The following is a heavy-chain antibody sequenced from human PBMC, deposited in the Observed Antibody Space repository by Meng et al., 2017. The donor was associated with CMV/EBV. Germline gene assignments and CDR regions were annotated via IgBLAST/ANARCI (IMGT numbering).Heavy chain of an antibody. J-gene: IGHJ4*02. Sequence: CKASGGTFSSYAISWVRQAPGQGLEWMGGIIPILGIANYAQKFQGRVTITADKSTSTAYMELSSLRSEDTAVYYCARYSSSQGYFDYWGQGTLDTVSS. CDR3: ARYSSSQGYFDY. V-gene: IGHV1-69*10. D-gene: IGHD6-13*01. CDR2: IIPILGIA. CDR1: GGTFSSYA.